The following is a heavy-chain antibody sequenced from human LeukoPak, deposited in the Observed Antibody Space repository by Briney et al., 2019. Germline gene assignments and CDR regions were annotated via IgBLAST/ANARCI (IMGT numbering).Heavy chain of an antibody. CDR1: GFTFSSYA. CDR2: ISGSGGST. V-gene: IGHV3-23*01. Sequence: GGSLRLSCAASGFTFSSYAMSWVRQAPGKGLEWVSAISGSGGSTYYADSVKGRFTISRDNSKNTLYQQMNSLRAEDTAVYYCAKKRDSSSTSWGGYYYYGMDVWGQGTTVTVSS. D-gene: IGHD2-2*01. J-gene: IGHJ6*02. CDR3: AKKRDSSSTSWGGYYYYGMDV.